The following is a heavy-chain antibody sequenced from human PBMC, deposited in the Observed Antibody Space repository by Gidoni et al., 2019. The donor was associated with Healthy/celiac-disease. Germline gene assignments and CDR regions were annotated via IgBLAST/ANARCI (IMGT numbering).Heavy chain of an antibody. V-gene: IGHV3-53*02. Sequence: EVQLVETGGGLIQPGGSLRLSCAASGFTVSSNYMSWVRQAPGKGLEWVSVIYSGGSTYYADSVKGRFTISRDNSKNTLYLQMNSLRAEDTAVYYCARGPTDYGDYPPPIHFDYWGQGTLVTVSS. CDR3: ARGPTDYGDYPPPIHFDY. CDR2: IYSGGST. J-gene: IGHJ4*02. CDR1: GFTVSSNY. D-gene: IGHD4-17*01.